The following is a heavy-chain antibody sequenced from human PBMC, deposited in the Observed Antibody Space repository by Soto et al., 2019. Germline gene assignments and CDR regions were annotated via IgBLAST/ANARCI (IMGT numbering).Heavy chain of an antibody. Sequence: EVQLVESGGGLVQPGGSLRLSCEASGFTFSDYWMYWVRQAPGKGLVCVSRINGVGSTTIYADSVKGRFIISRDNAKNTLYLQMSSLRAEDTAVYYCAILTGYAFDLWGQGTMVTVSS. CDR2: INGVGSTT. CDR1: GFTFSDYW. CDR3: AILTGYAFDL. J-gene: IGHJ3*01. D-gene: IGHD3-9*01. V-gene: IGHV3-74*01.